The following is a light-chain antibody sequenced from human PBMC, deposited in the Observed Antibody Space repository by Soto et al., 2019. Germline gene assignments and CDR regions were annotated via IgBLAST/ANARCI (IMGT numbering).Light chain of an antibody. V-gene: IGLV2-8*01. Sequence: QSALTQPPSAPGSLGQSVTISCTGTRSDVGGYNYVSWHQQHPGKAPKLMIYEVTKRPSGVPDRFSGSKSGNTASLTVSGLQAEDEADYYCSSFAGGGNPVLFGGGTKLTVL. CDR1: RSDVGGYNY. CDR2: EVT. CDR3: SSFAGGGNPVL. J-gene: IGLJ2*01.